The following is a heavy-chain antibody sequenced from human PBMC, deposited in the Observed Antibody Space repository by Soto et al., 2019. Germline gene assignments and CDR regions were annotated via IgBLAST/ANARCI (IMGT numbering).Heavy chain of an antibody. V-gene: IGHV3-74*01. CDR3: VRDQGAFDI. Sequence: EVQLVESGGGLVQPGGSLRLSCAASGFTFSNYWMHWVRQAPGKGLVWVSRINSDGSGTSYADFVKGRFTISRDNAKNTVYLQMNSLRAEDTALYYCVRDQGAFDIWGQGTMVTVSS. CDR2: INSDGSGT. J-gene: IGHJ3*02. CDR1: GFTFSNYW.